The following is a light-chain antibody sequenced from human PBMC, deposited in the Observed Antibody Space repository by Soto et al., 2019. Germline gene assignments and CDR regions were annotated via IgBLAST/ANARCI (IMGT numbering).Light chain of an antibody. CDR3: QQSYRFPKT. CDR2: AAS. CDR1: QTVTSY. J-gene: IGKJ1*01. Sequence: VHMTHSPSSLSASVLYSLTLTFRASQTVTSYLNWYQQKPGKAPKLLIYAASTLQSGVPSRFSGSGSGTEFTLTIISLQPEDFATYYCQQSYRFPKTFGRGTKVDIK. V-gene: IGKV1-39*01.